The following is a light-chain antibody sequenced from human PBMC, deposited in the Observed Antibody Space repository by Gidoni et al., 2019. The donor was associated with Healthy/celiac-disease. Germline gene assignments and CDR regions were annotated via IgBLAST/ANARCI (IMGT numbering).Light chain of an antibody. Sequence: DIVLTQSPGTLSLSPGERATLSGRASQSVSSSYLAWYQQKPGPAPRLLIYGASRRATGIPDRFSGRGSGTDFPLTISRLEPEDCAVYYWQQYGSSPTFGPGTKVDIK. V-gene: IGKV3-20*01. CDR2: GAS. CDR3: QQYGSSPT. CDR1: QSVSSSY. J-gene: IGKJ3*01.